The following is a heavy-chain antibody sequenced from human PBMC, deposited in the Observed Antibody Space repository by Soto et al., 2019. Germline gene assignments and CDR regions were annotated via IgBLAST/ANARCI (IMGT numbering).Heavy chain of an antibody. CDR3: ARDNCSGGSCYSAGDYYGMDV. D-gene: IGHD2-15*01. Sequence: PSETLSVTGAGSGVSSSSYYSSWMRQPPGEGVEGIGYIYYSGSTNYNPSLKSRVTISVDTSKNQFSLKLSSVTAADTAVYYCARDNCSGGSCYSAGDYYGMDVWGQGTTVTVSS. CDR1: GVSSSSYY. CDR2: IYYSGST. J-gene: IGHJ6*02. V-gene: IGHV4-59*13.